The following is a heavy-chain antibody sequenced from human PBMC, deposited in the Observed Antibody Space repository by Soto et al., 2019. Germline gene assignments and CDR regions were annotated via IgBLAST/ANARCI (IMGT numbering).Heavy chain of an antibody. V-gene: IGHV3-30*18. CDR3: AKDQKIYSSGWYFDY. CDR1: GFTFSSYG. CDR2: ISYDGSNK. D-gene: IGHD6-19*01. J-gene: IGHJ4*02. Sequence: GGSLRLSCAASGFTFSSYGMHWVRQAPGKGLEWVAVISYDGSNKYYADSVKGRFTISRDNSKNTLYLQMNSLRAEDTAVYYCAKDQKIYSSGWYFDYWGQGTLVTVSS.